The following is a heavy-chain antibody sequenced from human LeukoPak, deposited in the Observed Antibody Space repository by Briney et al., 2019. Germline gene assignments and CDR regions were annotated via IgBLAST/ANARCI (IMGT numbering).Heavy chain of an antibody. D-gene: IGHD2-2*01. CDR1: GYTFTVYY. CDR3: ARVGGYCTTTSCSYGMDV. Sequence: ASVKVSCKASGYTFTVYYMYWVRQAPGQGLEWMGWLNPNSGGTDYAQKFQGRVTMTRDTSISTAYVELSSLTSDDTAVYYCARVGGYCTTTSCSYGMDVWGQGTTVTVSS. J-gene: IGHJ6*02. V-gene: IGHV1-2*02. CDR2: LNPNSGGT.